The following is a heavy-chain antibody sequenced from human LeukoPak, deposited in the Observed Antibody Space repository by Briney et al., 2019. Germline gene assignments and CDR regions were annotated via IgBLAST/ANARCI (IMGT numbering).Heavy chain of an antibody. J-gene: IGHJ4*02. CDR3: ARGGGYCSGTSCSMDY. D-gene: IGHD2-2*01. CDR2: ISYDGSNK. V-gene: IGHV3-30*03. CDR1: GFTFSSYG. Sequence: GRSLRLSCAASGFTFSSYGMHWVRQAPGKGLEWVAVISYDGSNKYYADSVKGRFTISRDNSKNTLYLQMNSLRPEDTAVYYCARGGGYCSGTSCSMDYWGQGTLVTVSS.